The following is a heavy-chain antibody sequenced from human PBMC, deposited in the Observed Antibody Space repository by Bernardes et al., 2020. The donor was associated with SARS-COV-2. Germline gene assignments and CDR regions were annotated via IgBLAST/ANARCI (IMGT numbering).Heavy chain of an antibody. CDR2: IYYSGST. D-gene: IGHD3-22*01. CDR3: ARLDDSSGYFSIDY. Sequence: SETLSLTCTVSGGSISSYYWSWIRQPPGKGLEWIGYIYYSGSTNYNPSLKSRVTISVDTSKNQFSLKLSSVTAADTAVYYCARLDDSSGYFSIDYWGQGTLVTVSS. V-gene: IGHV4-59*01. J-gene: IGHJ4*02. CDR1: GGSISSYY.